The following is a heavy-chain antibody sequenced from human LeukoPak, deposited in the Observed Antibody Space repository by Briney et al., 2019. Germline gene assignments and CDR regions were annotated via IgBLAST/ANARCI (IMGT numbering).Heavy chain of an antibody. D-gene: IGHD3-16*02. CDR2: ISSSGSTI. CDR1: GFTFSSYE. Sequence: PGRSLRLSCAASGFTFSSYEMNWVRQAPGKGLEWVSYISSSGSTIYYADSVKGRFTISRDNAKNSLYLQMNSLRAEDTAVYYCARDYVWGSYRSFDYWGQGTLVTVSS. J-gene: IGHJ4*02. V-gene: IGHV3-48*03. CDR3: ARDYVWGSYRSFDY.